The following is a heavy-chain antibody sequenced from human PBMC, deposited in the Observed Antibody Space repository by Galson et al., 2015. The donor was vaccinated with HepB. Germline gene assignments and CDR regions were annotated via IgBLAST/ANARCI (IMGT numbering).Heavy chain of an antibody. Sequence: SLRLSCAASGFTFSSYAMHWVRQAPGKGLEWVAVISYDGSNKYYADSVKGRFTISRDNSKNTLYLQMNSLRAEDTAVYYRARAYDILAGYYISPYADYWGQGTLVTVSS. V-gene: IGHV3-30-3*01. D-gene: IGHD3-9*01. J-gene: IGHJ4*02. CDR1: GFTFSSYA. CDR2: ISYDGSNK. CDR3: ARAYDILAGYYISPYADY.